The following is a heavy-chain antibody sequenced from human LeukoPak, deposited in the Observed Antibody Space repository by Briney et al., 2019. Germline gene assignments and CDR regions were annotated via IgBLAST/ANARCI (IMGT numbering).Heavy chain of an antibody. V-gene: IGHV3-23*01. CDR1: GFTFSSYE. D-gene: IGHD3-10*01. CDR2: ISGSGGST. Sequence: GGSLRLSCAASGFTFSSYEMNWVRQAPGKGLEWVSAISGSGGSTYYADSVKGRFTISRDNSKNTLYLQMNSLRAEDTAVYYCAKDLREFYGSGSYSWFDPWGQGTLVTVSS. J-gene: IGHJ5*02. CDR3: AKDLREFYGSGSYSWFDP.